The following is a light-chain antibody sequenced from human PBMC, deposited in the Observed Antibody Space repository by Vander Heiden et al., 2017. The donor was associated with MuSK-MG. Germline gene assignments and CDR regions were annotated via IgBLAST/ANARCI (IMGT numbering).Light chain of an antibody. CDR3: SLYAGSSNWL. CDR2: EVS. Sequence: QSALTQPPSASGSPGQSVTISCTGASSDFGDYQYVSWYQQHPGKTPKLRMFEVSKRPSGVPDRFSGSKSGNTASLTVSGLQAEDEADYHCSLYAGSSNWLFGGGTRLTVL. V-gene: IGLV2-8*01. CDR1: SSDFGDYQY. J-gene: IGLJ2*01.